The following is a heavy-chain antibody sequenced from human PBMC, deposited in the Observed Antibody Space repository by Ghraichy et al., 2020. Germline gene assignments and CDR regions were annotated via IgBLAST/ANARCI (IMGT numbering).Heavy chain of an antibody. CDR3: ARLTRDGYNRHFDY. D-gene: IGHD5-24*01. J-gene: IGHJ4*02. Sequence: ETLSLTCSVSGGSISSSSHYWGWIRQPPGKGLEWIGSIYFSGRTFYNPSLKSRVTISVDTSKSQFSLKLSSVTAADTAVYYCARLTRDGYNRHFDYWGQGTLVTVSS. CDR2: IYFSGRT. CDR1: GGSISSSSHY. V-gene: IGHV4-39*07.